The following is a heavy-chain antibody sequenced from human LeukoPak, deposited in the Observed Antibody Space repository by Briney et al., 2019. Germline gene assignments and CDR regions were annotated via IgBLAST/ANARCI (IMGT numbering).Heavy chain of an antibody. Sequence: PGGSLRLSCAASGFTFSSYDMHWVRQAPGKGLEWVAVISYDGSNKYYADSVKGRFTISRDNSKNTLYLQMNSLRAEDTAVYYCAKAPAVLRYFDWPLGYFDYWGQGTLVTVSS. J-gene: IGHJ4*02. CDR3: AKAPAVLRYFDWPLGYFDY. V-gene: IGHV3-30*04. CDR2: ISYDGSNK. D-gene: IGHD3-9*01. CDR1: GFTFSSYD.